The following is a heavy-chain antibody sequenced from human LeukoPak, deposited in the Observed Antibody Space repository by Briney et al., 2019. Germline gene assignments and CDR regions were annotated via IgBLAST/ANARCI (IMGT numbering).Heavy chain of an antibody. CDR2: INHSGST. V-gene: IGHV4-34*01. CDR3: ARGEKKAAAAPVYFDY. CDR1: GGSFSGYY. J-gene: IGHJ4*02. Sequence: PSETLSLTCAVYGGSFSGYYWSWIRQPPGKGLEWIGEINHSGSTNYNPSLKSRVTMSVDTSKNQFSLKLSSVTAADTAVYYCARGEKKAAAAPVYFDYWGQGTLVTVSS. D-gene: IGHD6-13*01.